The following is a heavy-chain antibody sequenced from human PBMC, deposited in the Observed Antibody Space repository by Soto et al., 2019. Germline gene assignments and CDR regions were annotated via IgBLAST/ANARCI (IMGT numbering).Heavy chain of an antibody. Sequence: EVQLVESGGGLVKPGGSLRLSCAASGFTFSSYSMNWVRQAPGKGLGWVSSISSSSSYIYYADSVKGRFTISRDNAKNSLYLQMNSLRAEDTAVYYCARANMITFGGVPGYWGQGTLVTVSS. CDR2: ISSSSSYI. V-gene: IGHV3-21*01. CDR3: ARANMITFGGVPGY. D-gene: IGHD3-16*01. J-gene: IGHJ4*02. CDR1: GFTFSSYS.